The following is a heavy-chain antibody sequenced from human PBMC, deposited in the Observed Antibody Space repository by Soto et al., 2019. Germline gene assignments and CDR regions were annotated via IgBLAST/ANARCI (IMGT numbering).Heavy chain of an antibody. Sequence: PGGSLRLSCAASGFTFSSYTMSWVRQAPGKGLEWISAVSGSGGSTDYADSVKGRFTISRDNSKDTLYLQMNSLRDEDTAVYYCARDRGVPYWGQGTPVTVS. D-gene: IGHD1-1*01. V-gene: IGHV3-23*01. CDR3: ARDRGVPY. CDR2: VSGSGGST. J-gene: IGHJ4*02. CDR1: GFTFSSYT.